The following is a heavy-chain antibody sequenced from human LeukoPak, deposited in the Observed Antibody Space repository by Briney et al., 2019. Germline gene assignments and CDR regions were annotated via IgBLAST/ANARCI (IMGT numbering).Heavy chain of an antibody. D-gene: IGHD6-6*01. Sequence: GGSLRLSCAASGFTFSTYWMHWVRQPPAKGLVWVSRISIDGNSTTYADSVKGRFTISRDNAKNTLYLQMNSLRAEDTAVYYCVREYSSSPSRAFDIWGQGTMVTVSS. CDR3: VREYSSSPSRAFDI. CDR1: GFTFSTYW. V-gene: IGHV3-74*01. J-gene: IGHJ3*02. CDR2: ISIDGNST.